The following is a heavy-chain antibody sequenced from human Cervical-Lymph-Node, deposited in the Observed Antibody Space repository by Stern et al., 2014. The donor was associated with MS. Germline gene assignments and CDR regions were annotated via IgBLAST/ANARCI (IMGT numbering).Heavy chain of an antibody. CDR2: NSPYSGNT. Sequence: QVQLGQSGPEVKESGASVKVSCKASGYTFTNFGISWVRQAPGQGLQWLGWNSPYSGNTNYAQRLQGRVTMTADTSTTTAYMELRSLRSDDTAVYYCARDSGGPVLNFGLFDPWGQGTLVTVSS. V-gene: IGHV1-18*01. CDR3: ARDSGGPVLNFGLFDP. CDR1: GYTFTNFG. D-gene: IGHD2-8*02. J-gene: IGHJ5*02.